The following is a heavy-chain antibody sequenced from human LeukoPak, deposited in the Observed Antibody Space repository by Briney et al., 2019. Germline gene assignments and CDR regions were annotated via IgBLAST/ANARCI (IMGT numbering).Heavy chain of an antibody. CDR1: GFTFSSYA. D-gene: IGHD6-6*01. V-gene: IGHV3-23*01. J-gene: IGHJ4*02. Sequence: QPGGSLRLSCAASGFTFSSYAMSWVRQAPGKGLEWVSAISGSGGSTYYADSVKGRFTISRDNSKNTLYLQMNSLRAEDTAVYYCAKRLGSSSPYGAAFDYWGQGALVTVSS. CDR2: ISGSGGST. CDR3: AKRLGSSSPYGAAFDY.